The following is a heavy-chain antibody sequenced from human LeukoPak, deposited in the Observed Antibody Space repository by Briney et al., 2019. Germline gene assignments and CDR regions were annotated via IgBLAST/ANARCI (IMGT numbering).Heavy chain of an antibody. V-gene: IGHV3-11*01. Sequence: GGSLRLSCAASGFTFSDYYMSWIRQAPGKGLEWVSYISSSGSTIYYADSVKGRFTISRDNAKNSLYLQMNSLRAEDTAVYYCASGDYDYVWGSYNDYWGQGTLVTVSS. CDR3: ASGDYDYVWGSYNDY. CDR2: ISSSGSTI. CDR1: GFTFSDYY. J-gene: IGHJ4*02. D-gene: IGHD3-16*01.